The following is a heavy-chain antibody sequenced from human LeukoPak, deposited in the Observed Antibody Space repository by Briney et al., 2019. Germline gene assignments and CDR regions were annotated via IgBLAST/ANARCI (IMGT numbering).Heavy chain of an antibody. J-gene: IGHJ4*02. D-gene: IGHD3-10*01. CDR3: ARHRLRITMVRGDYSDY. CDR1: GGSFSGYH. Sequence: PSETLSLTCAVYGGSFSGYHWSWIRQPPGKGLEWIGEINHSGSTNYNPSLKSRVTISVDTSKNQFSLKLSSVTAADTAVYYCARHRLRITMVRGDYSDYWGQGTLVTVSS. V-gene: IGHV4-34*01. CDR2: INHSGST.